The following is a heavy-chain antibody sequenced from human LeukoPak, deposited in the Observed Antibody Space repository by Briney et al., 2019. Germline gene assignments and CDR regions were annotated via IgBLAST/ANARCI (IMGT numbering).Heavy chain of an antibody. D-gene: IGHD3-22*01. J-gene: IGHJ4*02. CDR3: ARAPHFFDTSGSRYYFDS. CDR2: IYYSGST. Sequence: SETLSLTCTVSGGSISSYFWSWIRQPPGKGLEWIGYIYYSGSTNYNPSLMSRVTISVDTSKNQFSLHLSSVTAADTAVYYCARAPHFFDTSGSRYYFDSWGQGALVTVSS. V-gene: IGHV4-59*12. CDR1: GGSISSYF.